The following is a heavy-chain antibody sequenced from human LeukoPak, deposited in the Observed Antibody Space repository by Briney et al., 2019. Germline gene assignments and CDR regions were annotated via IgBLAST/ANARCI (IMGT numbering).Heavy chain of an antibody. V-gene: IGHV4-34*01. J-gene: IGHJ4*02. D-gene: IGHD2-2*01. CDR2: INHSGST. Sequence: SETLSLTCAVYGGSFSGYYWSWIRQPPGKGLEWIGEINHSGSTSYNPSLKSRVTISVDTSKNQFSLKLSSVTAADTAVYYCARPKPHYCSSTSCYPYFDYWGQGTLVTVSS. CDR1: GGSFSGYY. CDR3: ARPKPHYCSSTSCYPYFDY.